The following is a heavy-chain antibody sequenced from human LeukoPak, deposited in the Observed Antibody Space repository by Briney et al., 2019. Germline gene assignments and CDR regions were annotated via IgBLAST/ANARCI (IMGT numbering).Heavy chain of an antibody. CDR2: MNSDGTTT. CDR1: GFSSSDYW. Sequence: GGSLRLSCAASGFSSSDYWMHWVRHAPGKGLVWVSRMNSDGTTTNYADSVKGRFTISRDNAKNTLYLQMNSLRAEDTAVYYCARDLSSRDAYWGQGTPVTVSS. V-gene: IGHV3-74*01. CDR3: ARDLSSRDAY. J-gene: IGHJ4*02. D-gene: IGHD6-13*01.